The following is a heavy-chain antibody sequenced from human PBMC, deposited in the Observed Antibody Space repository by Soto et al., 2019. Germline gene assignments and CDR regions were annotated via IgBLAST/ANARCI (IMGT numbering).Heavy chain of an antibody. D-gene: IGHD4-4*01. J-gene: IGHJ3*02. CDR3: ARPGDGYSYAFDI. CDR2: INHSGST. Sequence: SDTLSVTCAFYGGSFSGYYWSWIRQPPGKGLEWIGEINHSGSTNYNPSLKSRVTISVDTSKNQFSLKLSSVTAADTAVYYCARPGDGYSYAFDIWGQGTMVT. CDR1: GGSFSGYY. V-gene: IGHV4-34*01.